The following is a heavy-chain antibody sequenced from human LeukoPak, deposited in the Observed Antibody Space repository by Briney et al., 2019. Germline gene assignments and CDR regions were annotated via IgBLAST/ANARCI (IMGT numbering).Heavy chain of an antibody. CDR1: GYTFTSYG. Sequence: ASVNLSCKASGYTFTSYGISWVRQAPGQGLEWMGWISAYNGNTNYAQKLQGRVTMTTDTSTSTAYMGLRSLRSDNRAVYYCARDGGAGNSVPDNWLVTWGEGTPLTV. CDR2: ISAYNGNT. D-gene: IGHD4-23*01. J-gene: IGHJ5*02. CDR3: ARDGGAGNSVPDNWLVT. V-gene: IGHV1-18*01.